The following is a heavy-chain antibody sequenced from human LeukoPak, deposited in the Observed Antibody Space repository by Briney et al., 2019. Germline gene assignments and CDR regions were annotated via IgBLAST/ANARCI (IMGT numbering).Heavy chain of an antibody. D-gene: IGHD3-16*01. CDR3: ARDSGGHYYYYYMDV. CDR1: GFTFSSYA. Sequence: GGSLRLSCAASGFTFSSYAMHWVRQAPGKGLEYVSAISSNGGSTYYANSVKGRFTISRDNSKNTLYLQMGSLRAEDMAVYYCARDSGGHYYYYYMDVWGKGTTVTVSS. CDR2: ISSNGGST. J-gene: IGHJ6*03. V-gene: IGHV3-64*01.